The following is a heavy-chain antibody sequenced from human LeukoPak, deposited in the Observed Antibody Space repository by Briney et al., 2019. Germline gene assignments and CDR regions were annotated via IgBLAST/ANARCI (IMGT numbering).Heavy chain of an antibody. CDR2: IYYSGST. D-gene: IGHD5-12*01. CDR1: GGSISSYY. Sequence: PSETLSLTCTVSGGSISSYYWSWIRQPPGKGLEWIGYIYYSGSTNYNPSLKSRVTISVDTSKNQFSLKLSSVTAADTAVYYCARVRGATAPDAFDIWGQGTMVTVSS. CDR3: ARVRGATAPDAFDI. J-gene: IGHJ3*02. V-gene: IGHV4-59*01.